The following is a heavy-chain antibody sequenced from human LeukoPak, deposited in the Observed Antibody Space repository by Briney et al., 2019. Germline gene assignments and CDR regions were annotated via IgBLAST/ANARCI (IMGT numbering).Heavy chain of an antibody. Sequence: PSETLSLTCTVSGGSISSYYWSWIRQPPGKGLEWIGYIYYSGSTNYNPSLKSRVTISVDTSKNQFSLKLSSVTAADTAVYYCARDDSSTWYIGYWGQGTLVTVSS. CDR2: IYYSGST. J-gene: IGHJ4*02. CDR1: GGSISSYY. CDR3: ARDDSSTWYIGY. V-gene: IGHV4-59*01. D-gene: IGHD6-13*01.